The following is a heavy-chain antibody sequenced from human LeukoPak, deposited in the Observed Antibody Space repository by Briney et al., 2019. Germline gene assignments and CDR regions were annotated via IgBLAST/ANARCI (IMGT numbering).Heavy chain of an antibody. D-gene: IGHD1-26*01. V-gene: IGHV3-66*01. CDR1: GFTVSSNY. Sequence: PGGSLRLSCAASGFTVSSNYMSWVRQAPGKGLEWVSVIYSGGSTYYADSVKGRFTISRDNSKNTLYLQMNSLRAEDTAVYYCARDGSDYYYYYGMDVWGQGTTVTVSS. CDR2: IYSGGST. CDR3: ARDGSDYYYYYGMDV. J-gene: IGHJ6*02.